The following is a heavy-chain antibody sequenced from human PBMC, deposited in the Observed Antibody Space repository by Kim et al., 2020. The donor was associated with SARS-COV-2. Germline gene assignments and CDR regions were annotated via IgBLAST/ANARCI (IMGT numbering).Heavy chain of an antibody. CDR2: VTAGGETT. Sequence: GGSLRLSCATSGFAFSSYAMTWVRQAPGKGLDWVSTVTAGGETTWHADSVKGRFTISRDNSKNTLYLQMNSLRVEDTASYYCAKRAESADEGSSPRHFTMDVWGQGTTVTVSS. V-gene: IGHV3-23*01. D-gene: IGHD3-10*01. CDR3: AKRAESADEGSSPRHFTMDV. CDR1: GFAFSSYA. J-gene: IGHJ6*02.